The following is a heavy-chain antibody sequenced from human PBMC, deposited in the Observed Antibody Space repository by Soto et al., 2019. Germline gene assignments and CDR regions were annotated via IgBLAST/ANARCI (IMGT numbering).Heavy chain of an antibody. Sequence: GESLKISCKGSGYSFTSYWIGWVRQMPGKGLEWMGIIYPGDSDTRYSPYFQGQVTISADKSISTAYLQWSSLKASDTVMYYFAGGGVRGVITRTRDYYGMDVWGQGTTVTVSS. CDR2: IYPGDSDT. CDR3: AGGGVRGVITRTRDYYGMDV. V-gene: IGHV5-51*01. CDR1: GYSFTSYW. D-gene: IGHD3-10*01. J-gene: IGHJ6*02.